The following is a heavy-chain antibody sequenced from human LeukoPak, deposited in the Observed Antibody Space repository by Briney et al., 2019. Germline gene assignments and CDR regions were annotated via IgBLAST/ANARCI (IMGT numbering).Heavy chain of an antibody. D-gene: IGHD4-17*01. Sequence: PGGSLRLSCTASGFTFGTYGMTWVRQAPGKGLEWVSAISDSGGKTYYADSVKGRFTISRDNSKNTLYLRMNGLRAEDTAVYYCAKRGPYGDYHYYYMDVWGKGTTVTISS. J-gene: IGHJ6*03. CDR1: GFTFGTYG. V-gene: IGHV3-23*01. CDR2: ISDSGGKT. CDR3: AKRGPYGDYHYYYMDV.